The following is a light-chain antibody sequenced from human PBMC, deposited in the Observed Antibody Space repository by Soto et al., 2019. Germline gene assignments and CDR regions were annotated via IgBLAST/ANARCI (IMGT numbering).Light chain of an antibody. J-gene: IGLJ3*02. CDR3: QTWGTGPWV. V-gene: IGLV4-69*01. Sequence: QPVLTQSPSASASLGASVKLTCTLSSGHSTYAIAWHQQQPEKGPRYLMKVNSDGSHNKGDGIPDRFSGSSSGAERYLTISSLQSEDEADYYCQTWGTGPWVFGGGTKVTVL. CDR2: VNSDGSH. CDR1: SGHSTYA.